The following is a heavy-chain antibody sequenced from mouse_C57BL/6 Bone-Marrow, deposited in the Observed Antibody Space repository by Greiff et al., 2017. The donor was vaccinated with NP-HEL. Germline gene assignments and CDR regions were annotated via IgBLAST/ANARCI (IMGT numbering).Heavy chain of an antibody. V-gene: IGHV2-2*01. Sequence: VKLQESGPGLVQPSQSLSITCTVSGFSLTSYGVHWVRQSPGKGLEWLGVIWSGGSTDYNAAFISRLSISKDNSKSQVFFKMNSLQADDTAIYYCARNSPITTGFAYWGQGTLVTVSA. D-gene: IGHD1-1*01. CDR1: GFSLTSYG. CDR3: ARNSPITTGFAY. J-gene: IGHJ3*01. CDR2: IWSGGST.